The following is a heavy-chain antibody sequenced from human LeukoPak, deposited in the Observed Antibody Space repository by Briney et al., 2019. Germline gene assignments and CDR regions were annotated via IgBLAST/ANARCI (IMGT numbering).Heavy chain of an antibody. CDR2: IISRSSYI. J-gene: IGHJ3*02. CDR3: ARDLGKNYYDSSGYWSSAFDI. V-gene: IGHV3-21*01. D-gene: IGHD3-22*01. CDR1: GFTFSNAW. Sequence: GGSLRLSCAASGFTFSNAWMNWVRQAPGKGLEWVSSIISRSSYIYYADSVKGRFTISRDNAKNSLYLQMNSLRAEDTAVYYCARDLGKNYYDSSGYWSSAFDIWGQGTMVTVSS.